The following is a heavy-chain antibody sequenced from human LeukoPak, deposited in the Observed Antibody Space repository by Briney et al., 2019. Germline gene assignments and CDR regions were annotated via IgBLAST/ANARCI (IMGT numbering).Heavy chain of an antibody. V-gene: IGHV4-59*01. CDR2: IYYSGGI. CDR1: GDSISGYY. J-gene: IGHJ4*02. D-gene: IGHD2/OR15-2a*01. Sequence: SETLSLTCTVSGDSISGYYWTWIRQPPGKGLEWIGYIYYSGGINYNPSLKSRITISVDTSKNQFSLRLSSVTAADTAVYYCARLRGNYFPDYWGQGTLVTVSS. CDR3: ARLRGNYFPDY.